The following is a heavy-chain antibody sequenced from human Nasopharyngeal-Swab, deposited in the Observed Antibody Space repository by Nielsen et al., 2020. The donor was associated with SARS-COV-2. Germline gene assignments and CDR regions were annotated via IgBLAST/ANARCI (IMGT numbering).Heavy chain of an antibody. V-gene: IGHV3-64D*06. CDR2: ISSNGGST. CDR1: GFTFSSYT. D-gene: IGHD2-15*01. J-gene: IGHJ4*02. Sequence: GESLISCSASGFTFSSYTMHWVRQAPGKGLEHVSAISSNGGSTYYADSVKGRFTISRDNSKNTLNLQMSSLRAEDTAVYYCVKDRGAHSVVVVAASWGQGTLVTVSS. CDR3: VKDRGAHSVVVVAAS.